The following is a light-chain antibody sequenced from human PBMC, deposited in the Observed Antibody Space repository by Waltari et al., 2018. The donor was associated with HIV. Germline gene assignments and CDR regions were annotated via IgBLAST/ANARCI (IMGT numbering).Light chain of an antibody. CDR1: SSNIGSSNY. CDR2: ELM. J-gene: IGLJ2*01. Sequence: QSALTQPASVSGSPGQSITISCPGTSSNIGSSNYVSWYQHHPGKAPKPLICELMYRPSGVSIRFSASKSGNTASLTISGLLSEDEAIYYCSSYTAATTVFFGGGTRVTVL. V-gene: IGLV2-14*01. CDR3: SSYTAATTVF.